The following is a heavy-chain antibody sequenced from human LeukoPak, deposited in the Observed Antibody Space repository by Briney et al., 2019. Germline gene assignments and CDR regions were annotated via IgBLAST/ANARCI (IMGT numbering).Heavy chain of an antibody. CDR1: GGSISSYY. V-gene: IGHV4-59*01. J-gene: IGHJ4*02. D-gene: IGHD6-19*01. CDR3: ARARRAVATDCDY. Sequence: PSETLSLTCTVSGGSISSYYWSWIRQPPGKGLEWIGYIYYSGSTNYNPSLKSRVTISVDTSKNQFSLKLSSVTAADTAVYYCARARRAVATDCDYWGQGTLVTVSS. CDR2: IYYSGST.